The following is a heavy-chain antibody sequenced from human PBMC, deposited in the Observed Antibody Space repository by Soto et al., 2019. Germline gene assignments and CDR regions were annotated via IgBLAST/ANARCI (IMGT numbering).Heavy chain of an antibody. CDR2: IIPIFGTA. D-gene: IGHD6-13*01. V-gene: IGHV1-69*01. CDR1: GGTFSSYA. J-gene: IGHJ6*02. CDR3: ARVTVWQQLEGITHYYYYGMDV. Sequence: QVQLVQSGAEVKKPGSSVKVSCKASGGTFSSYAISWVRQAPGQGLEWMGGIIPIFGTANYAQKFQGRVTITADESTSTAYMELSSLRSEDTAVYYCARVTVWQQLEGITHYYYYGMDVWGQGTTVTVSS.